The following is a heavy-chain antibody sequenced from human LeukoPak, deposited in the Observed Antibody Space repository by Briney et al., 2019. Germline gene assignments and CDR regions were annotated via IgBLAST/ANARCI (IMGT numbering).Heavy chain of an antibody. Sequence: KPSETLSLTCTVSGGSISSYYWSWIRQPPGKGLEWIGYIYYSGSTNYNPFLKSRVTISVDTSKNQFSLKLSSVTAADTAVYYCARFRFYRRDGYNFDYWGQGTLVTVSS. V-gene: IGHV4-59*01. D-gene: IGHD5-24*01. CDR2: IYYSGST. CDR3: ARFRFYRRDGYNFDY. J-gene: IGHJ4*02. CDR1: GGSISSYY.